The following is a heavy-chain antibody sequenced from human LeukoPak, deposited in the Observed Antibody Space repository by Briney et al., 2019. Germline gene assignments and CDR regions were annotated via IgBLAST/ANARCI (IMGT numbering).Heavy chain of an antibody. CDR3: ARDRVRYSSSLDWFDP. CDR1: GGSISSSSYY. J-gene: IGHJ5*02. D-gene: IGHD6-13*01. Sequence: SETLSLTCTVSGGSISSSSYYWGWIRQPPGKGLEWIGSIYYSGSTYYNPSLKSRVTISVDTSKNQFSLKLSSVTAADTAVYYCARDRVRYSSSLDWFDPWGQGTLVTVSS. CDR2: IYYSGST. V-gene: IGHV4-39*07.